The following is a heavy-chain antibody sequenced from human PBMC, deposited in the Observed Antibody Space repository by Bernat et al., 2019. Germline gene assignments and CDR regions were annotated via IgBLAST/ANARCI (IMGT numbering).Heavy chain of an antibody. V-gene: IGHV4-30-2*01. CDR3: AVTTLRDGTSDI. CDR2: IYHSGNT. D-gene: IGHD5-24*01. Sequence: QVQLQESGPGLVKPSGTLSLTCTVSGGSISSNGYSWSWIRQPPGKGLEWIGYIYHSGNTYYNPSLKSRVTISVDRSKNQFSLKLSSVTAADTAVYYCAVTTLRDGTSDIWGQGTMVTVSS. J-gene: IGHJ3*02. CDR1: GGSISSNGYS.